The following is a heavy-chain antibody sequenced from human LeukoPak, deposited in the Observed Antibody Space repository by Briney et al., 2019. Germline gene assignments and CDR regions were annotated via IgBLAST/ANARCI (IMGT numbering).Heavy chain of an antibody. V-gene: IGHV3-23*01. CDR1: GFTVSSNY. CDR2: ISGSGGST. D-gene: IGHD2-2*02. Sequence: GGSLRLSCAASGFTVSSNYMSWVRQAPGKGLEWGSAISGSGGSTYYADSVKGRFTISRDNSKNTLYLQMNSLRAEDTALYYCARGEYPHAFDIWGQGTMVSVSS. J-gene: IGHJ3*02. CDR3: ARGEYPHAFDI.